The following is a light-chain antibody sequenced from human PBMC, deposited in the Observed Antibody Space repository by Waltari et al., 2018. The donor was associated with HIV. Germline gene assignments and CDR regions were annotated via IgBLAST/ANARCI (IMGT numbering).Light chain of an antibody. CDR3: ATWDDTLNALV. CDR1: STNIGPNA. J-gene: IGLJ2*01. CDR2: YDT. Sequence: QSLLTQPPSVSGAPRQSVTISCSGNSTNIGPNAVNWYQQLPGQPPRLLIYYDTLVPSGVSDRFSGSRSDTSASLAISGLQSEDEADYYCATWDDTLNALVFGGGTRLTVL. V-gene: IGLV1-36*01.